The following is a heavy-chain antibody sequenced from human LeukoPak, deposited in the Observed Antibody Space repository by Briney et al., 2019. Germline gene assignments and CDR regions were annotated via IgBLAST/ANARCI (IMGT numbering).Heavy chain of an antibody. CDR1: GFTFSSYA. CDR2: IRYDGSHK. J-gene: IGHJ4*02. D-gene: IGHD3-10*01. Sequence: GGSLRLSCAASGFTFSSYAMHWVRQAPGKGLEWVAFIRYDGSHKYYADSVTGRFTISRDNSKNTLYLQMNSLRPENTAVYYCAKDPYGSGSYYFDYWGQGTLVAVSS. V-gene: IGHV3-30*02. CDR3: AKDPYGSGSYYFDY.